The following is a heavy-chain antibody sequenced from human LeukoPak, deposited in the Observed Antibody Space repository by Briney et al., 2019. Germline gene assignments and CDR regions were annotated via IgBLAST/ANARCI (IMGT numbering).Heavy chain of an antibody. Sequence: SETLSLTCTVSGGSMSSDYWSWIRQPAGKGLEWVGLIYTSGRTNYNPSLKSRLTMSVDTSKSQFSLKLNSVTAADTAVYYCARGDYYFDYWGQGTLVTVSS. J-gene: IGHJ4*02. D-gene: IGHD3-10*01. V-gene: IGHV4-4*07. CDR2: IYTSGRT. CDR1: GGSMSSDY. CDR3: ARGDYYFDY.